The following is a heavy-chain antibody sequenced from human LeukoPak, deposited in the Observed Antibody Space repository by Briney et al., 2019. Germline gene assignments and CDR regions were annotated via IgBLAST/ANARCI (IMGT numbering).Heavy chain of an antibody. CDR1: GFTFSDYA. J-gene: IGHJ4*02. CDR3: SRAYSTGWLGINDY. CDR2: IRNKANGGTA. V-gene: IGHV3-49*04. Sequence: GGSLRLSCTASGFTFSDYAMTWVRQAPGKGLEWVGFIRNKANGGTADYAASVKGRLTISRDDSKTIAYLQMNSLKTEDTAVYFCSRAYSTGWLGINDYWGQGALVTVSS. D-gene: IGHD6-19*01.